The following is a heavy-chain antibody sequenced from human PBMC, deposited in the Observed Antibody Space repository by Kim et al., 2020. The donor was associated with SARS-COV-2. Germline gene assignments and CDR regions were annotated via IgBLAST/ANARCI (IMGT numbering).Heavy chain of an antibody. CDR3: ASPEQRRYYYDSSGYYYVGAFDI. D-gene: IGHD3-22*01. CDR2: ISSSGSTI. V-gene: IGHV3-48*03. J-gene: IGHJ3*02. Sequence: GGSLRLSCAASGFTFSSYEMNWVRQAPGKGLEWVSYISSSGSTIYYADSVKGRFTISRDNAKNSLYLQMNSLRAEDTAVDYCASPEQRRYYYDSSGYYYVGAFDIWGQGTMVTVSS. CDR1: GFTFSSYE.